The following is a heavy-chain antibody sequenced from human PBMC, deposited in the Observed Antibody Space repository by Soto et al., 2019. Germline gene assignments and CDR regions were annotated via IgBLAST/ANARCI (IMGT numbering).Heavy chain of an antibody. CDR3: ARMSGTYYVPDY. CDR1: NGSITSSGYY. CDR2: IYHSGST. V-gene: IGHV4-31*03. D-gene: IGHD1-26*01. Sequence: QVQLQESGPRLVEASQTLSLTCTVSNGSITSSGYYWSWIRQPPGKRLEWIGYIYHSGSTFYSPSLQSRLTMSVDTSKNQFSLTLSSVTPADTAVYHCARMSGTYYVPDYWGQGTLVTVSS. J-gene: IGHJ4*02.